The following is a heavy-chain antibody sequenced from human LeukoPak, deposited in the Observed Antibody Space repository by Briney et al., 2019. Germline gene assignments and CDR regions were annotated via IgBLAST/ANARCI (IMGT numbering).Heavy chain of an antibody. CDR3: ARDGIESSGWEGFDY. D-gene: IGHD6-19*01. CDR2: ISSSSGYT. V-gene: IGHV3-11*06. J-gene: IGHJ4*02. CDR1: GFTFSDYY. Sequence: GGSLRLSCAASGFTFSDYYMSWIRQAPGKGLEWVSYISSSSGYTNYADSVKGRFTISRDNATNSLYLQMNSLRAEDTAVYYCARDGIESSGWEGFDYWGQGTLVTVSS.